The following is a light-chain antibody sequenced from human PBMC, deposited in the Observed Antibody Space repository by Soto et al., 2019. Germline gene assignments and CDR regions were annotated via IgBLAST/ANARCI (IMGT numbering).Light chain of an antibody. CDR1: SRDVGAYDY. J-gene: IGLJ1*01. Sequence: QSALTQPASVSGSPGQSITISCTGTSRDVGAYDYVSWYLQYPDKAPQLLIYYVDHRPSGVSSRFPGSKSGNTASLTISGLQAEDESEYYCCSYADGSIYFFGTGTKVTVL. V-gene: IGLV2-14*03. CDR3: CSYADGSIYF. CDR2: YVD.